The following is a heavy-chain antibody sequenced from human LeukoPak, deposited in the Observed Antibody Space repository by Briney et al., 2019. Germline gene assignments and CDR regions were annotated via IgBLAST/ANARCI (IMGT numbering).Heavy chain of an antibody. CDR3: ARGRRGKYSPCFYYHMDV. D-gene: IGHD1-26*01. CDR1: GDSLSSGLYY. CDR2: THYSGTT. Sequence: SETLSLTCTVSGDSLSSGLYYYNWIRQHPGEGLEWIVCTHYSGTTYYSSSLKSRLIISLDTSKNQLSLKLTSVTAADTAVYYCARGRRGKYSPCFYYHMDVWGTGTTVTISS. J-gene: IGHJ6*03. V-gene: IGHV4-31*03.